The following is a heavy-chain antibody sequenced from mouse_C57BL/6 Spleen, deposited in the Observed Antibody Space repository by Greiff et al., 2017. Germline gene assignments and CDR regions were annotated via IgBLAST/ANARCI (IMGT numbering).Heavy chain of an antibody. CDR2: INYDGSST. D-gene: IGHD1-1*01. CDR1: GFTFSDYY. Sequence: VQLKESEGGLVQPGSSMKLSCTASGFTFSDYYMAWVRQVPEKGLEWVANINYDGSSTYYLDSLKSRFIISRDNAKNILYLQMSSLKSEDTATYYCARESYYYGSSYYFDYWGQGTTLTVSS. CDR3: ARESYYYGSSYYFDY. V-gene: IGHV5-16*01. J-gene: IGHJ2*01.